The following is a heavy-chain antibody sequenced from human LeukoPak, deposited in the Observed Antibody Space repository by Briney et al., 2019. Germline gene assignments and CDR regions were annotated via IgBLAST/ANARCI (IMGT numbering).Heavy chain of an antibody. CDR2: IYTSGST. CDR3: ARSRSSSISCASRGAFDI. Sequence: SETLSLTCNVSGGSISNYYWSWIRQPAGKGLELIGRIYTSGSTTYNPSLKSRVTMSVDTSKNQFSLKLSSVTAADTAVYYCARSRSSSISCASRGAFDIWGQGTMVTVSS. CDR1: GGSISNYY. V-gene: IGHV4-4*07. J-gene: IGHJ3*02. D-gene: IGHD2-2*01.